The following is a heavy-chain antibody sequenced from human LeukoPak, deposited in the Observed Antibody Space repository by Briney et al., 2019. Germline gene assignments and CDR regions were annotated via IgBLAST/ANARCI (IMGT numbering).Heavy chain of an antibody. V-gene: IGHV3-23*01. CDR2: ISGRSDNT. CDR1: GFIFSNYA. D-gene: IGHD3-9*01. Sequence: GASLRLSCAASGFIFSNYAMYWVRQAPGKGLEWVSAISGRSDNTYYADSVKGRFTLSRDSSKNTLYLQMNSPRADGTAVYYCAKWGDYDVLTGYYVSDFWGQGTLVTVSS. J-gene: IGHJ4*02. CDR3: AKWGDYDVLTGYYVSDF.